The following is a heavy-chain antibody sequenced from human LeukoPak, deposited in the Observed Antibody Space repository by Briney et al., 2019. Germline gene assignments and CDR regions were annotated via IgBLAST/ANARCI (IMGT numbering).Heavy chain of an antibody. J-gene: IGHJ4*02. CDR2: IIPIFGTA. D-gene: IGHD6-19*01. CDR3: ARDRGIAVADYFDY. Sequence: ASVKVSCKASGGTFSSYAISWVRQAPGQGLEWMGGIIPIFGTANYAQKFQGRVTITTDESTSTAYMELSSLRSEDTAVYYCARDRGIAVADYFDYWGQGTLVTVSS. V-gene: IGHV1-69*05. CDR1: GGTFSSYA.